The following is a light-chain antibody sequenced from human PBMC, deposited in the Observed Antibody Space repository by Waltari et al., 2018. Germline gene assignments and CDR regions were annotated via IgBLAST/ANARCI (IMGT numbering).Light chain of an antibody. CDR1: NSDIGGYNY. CDR2: AVT. J-gene: IGLJ3*02. Sequence: SALTQPASVSGSPGQSITIPCTGTNSDIGGYNYVSWYQQSPGKAPKLMIYAVTNRPSGISNRFAGFKSGNTASLTISGLQAEDEAVYYCSSYTSGSTWVFGGGTKVTVL. V-gene: IGLV2-14*01. CDR3: SSYTSGSTWV.